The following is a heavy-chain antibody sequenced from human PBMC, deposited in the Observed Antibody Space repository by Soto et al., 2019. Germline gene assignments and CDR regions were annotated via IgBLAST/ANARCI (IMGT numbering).Heavy chain of an antibody. Sequence: EVQLVESGGGLVQPGGSLRLSCAASGFTFNTYWMTWVRQAPGKGLEWVANIKQDGSEKYYVDSVKGRFTISRDNAKNPFYRQMNALQAEATLVYSVAGGGVPDPWAREPWSPSPQ. CDR3: AGGGVPDP. J-gene: IGHJ5*02. CDR1: GFTFNTYW. CDR2: IKQDGSEK. V-gene: IGHV3-7*04. D-gene: IGHD3-16*01.